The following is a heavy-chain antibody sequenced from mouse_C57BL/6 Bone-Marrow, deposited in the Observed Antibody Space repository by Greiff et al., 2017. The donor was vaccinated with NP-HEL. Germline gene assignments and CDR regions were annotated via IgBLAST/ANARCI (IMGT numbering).Heavy chain of an antibody. V-gene: IGHV5-17*01. CDR3: AKIYYDYDAAMDY. CDR2: ISSGSSTI. J-gene: IGHJ4*01. D-gene: IGHD2-4*01. Sequence: EVQLVESGGGLVKPGGSLKLSCAASGFTFSDYGMHWVRQVPEKGLEWVAYISSGSSTIYYADTVKGRFTISRDNAKNTLFLQMTSLRSEDTAMYYCAKIYYDYDAAMDYWGQGTSVTVSS. CDR1: GFTFSDYG.